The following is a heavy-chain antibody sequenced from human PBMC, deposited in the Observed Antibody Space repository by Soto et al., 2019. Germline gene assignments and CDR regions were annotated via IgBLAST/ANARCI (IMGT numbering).Heavy chain of an antibody. Sequence: QVQLVQSGAEVKKPGASVKVSCKASGYTFTSYGISWVRQAPGQGLEWMGWISAYNGNTNYAQKLQGRVTMTTYPSTSPAYMELRSLRAEDTAVYYCAIPGTMRTDFDYWGQGTLVTVSS. V-gene: IGHV1-18*01. CDR2: ISAYNGNT. CDR3: AIPGTMRTDFDY. D-gene: IGHD1-1*01. CDR1: GYTFTSYG. J-gene: IGHJ4*02.